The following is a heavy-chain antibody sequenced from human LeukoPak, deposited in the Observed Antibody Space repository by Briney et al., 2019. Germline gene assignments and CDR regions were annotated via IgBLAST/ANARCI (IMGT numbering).Heavy chain of an antibody. J-gene: IGHJ4*02. CDR2: ISYDGSNK. CDR3: ARDRRSIAVAGTLGD. D-gene: IGHD6-19*01. CDR1: GFTFSSYA. V-gene: IGHV3-30-3*01. Sequence: GGSLRLSCAASGFTFSSYAMHWVRQAPGKGLEWVAVISYDGSNKYYADSVKGRFTISRDNSKNTLYLQMNSLRAEDTAVYYCARDRRSIAVAGTLGDWGQGTLVTVSS.